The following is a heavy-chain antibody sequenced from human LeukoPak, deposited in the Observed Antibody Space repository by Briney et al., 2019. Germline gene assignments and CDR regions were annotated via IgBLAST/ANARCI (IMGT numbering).Heavy chain of an antibody. V-gene: IGHV3-66*01. D-gene: IGHD2-15*01. CDR2: IYSGGST. CDR1: GFTLHHNV. J-gene: IGHJ4*03. CDR3: GLKQVWVMWYAIDY. Sequence: GRSLRVSHAASGFTLHHNVLQWVRQAPGKGLEWVSVIYSGGSTIYADSVKGRFTISRDSSKNTLYLQMNSLRAEDTAVYYCGLKQVWVMWYAIDYLGPRDTGTGSS.